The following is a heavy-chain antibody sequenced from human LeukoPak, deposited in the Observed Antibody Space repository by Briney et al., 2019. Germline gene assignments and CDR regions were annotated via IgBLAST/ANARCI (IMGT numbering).Heavy chain of an antibody. V-gene: IGHV4-61*08. Sequence: SETLSLTCTVSGGSISSGVYYWSWLRQHPGKGLEWIGYIDYSAYTKYNPSLKSRVTISVDTSKNQFSLSLSSLTAAGTAVYYCAREVSRGRSGYQIDYWGPGTLVTVSS. CDR1: GGSISSGVYY. CDR3: AREVSRGRSGYQIDY. CDR2: IDYSAYT. J-gene: IGHJ4*02. D-gene: IGHD3-22*01.